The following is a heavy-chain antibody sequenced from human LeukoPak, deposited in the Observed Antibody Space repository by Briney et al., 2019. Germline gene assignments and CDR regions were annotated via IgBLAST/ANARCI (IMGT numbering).Heavy chain of an antibody. D-gene: IGHD3-22*01. V-gene: IGHV1-18*01. CDR3: ARDIFYGSSDYPFDY. CDR2: ISAYNGNT. Sequence: GASVKVSCKASGYIFTSYGISWVRQAPGQGLEWMGWISAYNGNTNYAQKLQGRVTMTTDTSTSTAYMELRSLRSDDSAVYYCARDIFYGSSDYPFDYWGQGTLVTVSS. J-gene: IGHJ4*02. CDR1: GYIFTSYG.